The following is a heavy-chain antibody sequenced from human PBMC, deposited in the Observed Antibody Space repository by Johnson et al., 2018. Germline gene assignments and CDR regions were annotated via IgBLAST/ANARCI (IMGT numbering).Heavy chain of an antibody. V-gene: IGHV4-59*01. J-gene: IGHJ6*02. D-gene: IGHD2-8*01. Sequence: QVQLQESGPGLVKPSETLSLTCTVSGGSISPYYWSWIRQPPGKGLEWIGSINSRGTTNYNPSVESRLTILVDTSKNQISLKLRSVTAADTAVYYCVREAYCPNSVCQYNGMDVWGQGTMVTVSS. CDR1: GGSISPYY. CDR2: INSRGTT. CDR3: VREAYCPNSVCQYNGMDV.